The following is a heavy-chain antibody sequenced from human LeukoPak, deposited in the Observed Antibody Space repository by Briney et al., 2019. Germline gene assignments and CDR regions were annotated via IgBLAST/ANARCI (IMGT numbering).Heavy chain of an antibody. V-gene: IGHV4-59*01. Sequence: SETLSLTCTVSGGSISSYYWSWIRQPPGKGLEWIGYIYYSGSTNYNPSLKSRVTISVDTSKNQFSLKLSSVTAADTAVYYCARDQCSSTSCLTDWFDPWGQGTLVTVSS. CDR2: IYYSGST. D-gene: IGHD2-2*01. CDR3: ARDQCSSTSCLTDWFDP. CDR1: GGSISSYY. J-gene: IGHJ5*02.